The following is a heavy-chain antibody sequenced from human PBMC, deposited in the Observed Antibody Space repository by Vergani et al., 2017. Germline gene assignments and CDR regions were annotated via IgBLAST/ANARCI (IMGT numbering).Heavy chain of an antibody. CDR1: GYYFTDNC. Sequence: QVQLVQSGAEVKKPGAAVKVSCKASGYYFTDNCLHWVRQAPGQGLEWMGRITPQNGGTQYAEKFKGRVTMTRDTSITTAYMELTSLTSDDTAVYYCVRGGTFDWLSTWGQGTLVTVSS. CDR3: VRGGTFDWLST. CDR2: ITPQNGGT. D-gene: IGHD3-9*01. J-gene: IGHJ5*02. V-gene: IGHV1-2*02.